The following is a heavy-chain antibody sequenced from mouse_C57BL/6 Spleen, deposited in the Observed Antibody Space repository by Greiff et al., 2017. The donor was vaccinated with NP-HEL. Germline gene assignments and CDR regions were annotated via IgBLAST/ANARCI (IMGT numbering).Heavy chain of an antibody. CDR3: ARRLRSGAMDY. CDR2: IYPGDGDT. J-gene: IGHJ4*01. D-gene: IGHD1-1*01. Sequence: QVQLQQSGPELVKPGASVKISCKASGYAFSSSWMNWVKQRPGKGLEWIGRIYPGDGDTNYNGKFKGKATLTADKSSSTAYMQLSSLTSEDSAVYFCARRLRSGAMDYWGQGTSVTVSS. CDR1: GYAFSSSW. V-gene: IGHV1-82*01.